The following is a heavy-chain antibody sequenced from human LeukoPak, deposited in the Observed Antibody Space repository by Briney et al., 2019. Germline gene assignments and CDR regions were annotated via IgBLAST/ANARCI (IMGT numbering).Heavy chain of an antibody. V-gene: IGHV5-51*01. CDR1: GYNFTSYW. CDR2: IYPGDSDT. CDR3: ARCRGSYYAPHITYDAFDI. J-gene: IGHJ3*02. Sequence: GESLKISCKGSGYNFTSYWIGWVRQMPGKGLEWMGIIYPGDSDTRYSPSFQGQVTISADKSISTAYLQWSSLKASDTAMYYCARCRGSYYAPHITYDAFDIWGQGTMVTVS. D-gene: IGHD1-26*01.